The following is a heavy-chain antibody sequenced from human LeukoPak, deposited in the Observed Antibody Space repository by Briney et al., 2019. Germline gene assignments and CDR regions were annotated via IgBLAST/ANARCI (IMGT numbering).Heavy chain of an antibody. CDR1: GVSISNYG. V-gene: IGHV3-48*02. J-gene: IGHJ3*01. CDR2: MRSDSSTK. CDR3: ARDYSSWHGDFDV. Sequence: PGGSLRLSCAGSGVSISNYGMSWVRQAPGEGLEWLSYMRSDSSTKYYADSVEGRFTISRDNAQNSLYLQMNSLRDEDSGVYFCARDYSSWHGDFDVWGQGTMVTVSS. D-gene: IGHD6-13*01.